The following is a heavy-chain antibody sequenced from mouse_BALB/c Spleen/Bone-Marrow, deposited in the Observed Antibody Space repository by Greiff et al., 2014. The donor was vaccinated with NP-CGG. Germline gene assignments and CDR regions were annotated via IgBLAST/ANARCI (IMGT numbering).Heavy chain of an antibody. CDR3: ARGRGYFDY. J-gene: IGHJ2*01. D-gene: IGHD3-1*01. V-gene: IGHV5-9-4*01. CDR1: GFTFSSYA. Sequence: VQLKESGGGLVKPGGSLKLSCAASGFTFSSYAMSWVRQSPEKRLEWVAEISSGGSYTYYPDTVTGRFTISRDNAKNTLYLEMSSLRSEDTAMYYCARGRGYFDYWGQGTTLTVSS. CDR2: ISSGGSYT.